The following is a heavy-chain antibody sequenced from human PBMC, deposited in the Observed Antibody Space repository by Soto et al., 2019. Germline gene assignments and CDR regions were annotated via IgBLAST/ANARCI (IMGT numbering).Heavy chain of an antibody. D-gene: IGHD1-26*01. Sequence: GGSLRLSCAASGLTFSDYAMSWVRQAPGKGLERVSVISGSGGSTYYADSVKGRFTISRDNSKNTLYLQMNSLRAEDTAVYYCAKDKSYYSIEHWGQGTLVTVSS. CDR1: GLTFSDYA. V-gene: IGHV3-23*01. CDR2: ISGSGGST. J-gene: IGHJ4*01. CDR3: AKDKSYYSIEH.